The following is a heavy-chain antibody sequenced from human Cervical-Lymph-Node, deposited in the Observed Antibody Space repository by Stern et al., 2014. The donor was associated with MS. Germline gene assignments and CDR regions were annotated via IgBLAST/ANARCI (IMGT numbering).Heavy chain of an antibody. Sequence: QVQLVQSGAEVSKPGASVQVSCKASGYMFTSYAMNWVRQAPGQRLEWMGGNIAGTGNTKYSQKFQARVTLTRDTSASTAYMELSSLRSEDTAVYCWAKEGANDCFDYWGQGTLVTVSS. CDR3: AKEGANDCFDY. CDR2: NIAGTGNT. J-gene: IGHJ4*02. V-gene: IGHV1-3*01. CDR1: GYMFTSYA.